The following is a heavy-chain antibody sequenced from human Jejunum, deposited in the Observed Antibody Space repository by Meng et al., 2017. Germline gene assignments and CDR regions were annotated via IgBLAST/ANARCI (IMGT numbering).Heavy chain of an antibody. J-gene: IGHJ4*01. D-gene: IGHD1-20*01. CDR1: GFSLTTSGVG. Sequence: QITLKESGPTLWKPTQPLTLTCTFPGFSLTTSGVGVGWIRQPPGKALEGLALIYWDDDKRYSPSLKNRLTIAKDTSKNQVVLTMTNMDPVDTATYYCAHRRGYSSNWNVGYFDYWGQGILVTVSS. CDR2: IYWDDDK. CDR3: AHRRGYSSNWNVGYFDY. V-gene: IGHV2-5*02.